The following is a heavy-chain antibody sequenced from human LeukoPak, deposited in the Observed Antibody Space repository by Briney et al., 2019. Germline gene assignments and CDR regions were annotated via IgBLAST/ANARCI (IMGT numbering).Heavy chain of an antibody. Sequence: SSETLSLTCTVSGGSISSGSYYWSWIRQPAGKGLEWIGRIYTSGSTNYNPSLKSRFTISVDTSKNQFSLKLSSVTAADTAVYYCARAKGKSGKIDPWGQGTLVTVSS. J-gene: IGHJ5*02. CDR1: GGSISSGSYY. V-gene: IGHV4-61*02. CDR3: ARAKGKSGKIDP. CDR2: IYTSGST. D-gene: IGHD3-10*01.